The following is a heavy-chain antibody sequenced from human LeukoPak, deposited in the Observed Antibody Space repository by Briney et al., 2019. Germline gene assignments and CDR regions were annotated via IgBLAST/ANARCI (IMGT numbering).Heavy chain of an antibody. D-gene: IGHD6-6*01. J-gene: IGHJ3*02. Sequence: SETLSLTCTVSGGSISSYYWSWIRQPPGKGLEWIGYIYYSGSTNYNPSLKSRVTISVDTSKNQFSLKLSSVTAADTAVYYCASPSIAARNDAFDIWGQGTMVTVSS. CDR2: IYYSGST. V-gene: IGHV4-59*01. CDR1: GGSISSYY. CDR3: ASPSIAARNDAFDI.